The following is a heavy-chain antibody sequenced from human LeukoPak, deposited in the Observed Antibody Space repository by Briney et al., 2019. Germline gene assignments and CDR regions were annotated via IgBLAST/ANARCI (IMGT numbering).Heavy chain of an antibody. CDR3: ARRYGAYAYDY. CDR2: INHSGST. V-gene: IGHV4-34*01. D-gene: IGHD4-17*01. J-gene: IGHJ4*02. Sequence: SETPSLTCAVYGGSFSGYYWSWIRQPPGKGLEWIGEINHSGSTNYNPSLKSRVTISVDTSKNQFSLKLSSVTAADTAVYYCARRYGAYAYDYWGQGTLVTVSS. CDR1: GGSFSGYY.